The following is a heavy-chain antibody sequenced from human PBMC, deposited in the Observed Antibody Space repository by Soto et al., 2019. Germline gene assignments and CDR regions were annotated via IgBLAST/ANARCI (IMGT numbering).Heavy chain of an antibody. CDR3: ARIGRYCSSTSCYIHYYYYGMDV. CDR1: GGTFSSYA. V-gene: IGHV1-69*06. Sequence: ASVKVSCKASGGTFSSYAISWLRQAPGQGLEWMGGIIPIFGTANYAQKFQGRVTITADKSTSTAYMELSSLRSEDTAVYYCARIGRYCSSTSCYIHYYYYGMDVWGQGTTVTVSS. CDR2: IIPIFGTA. D-gene: IGHD2-2*02. J-gene: IGHJ6*02.